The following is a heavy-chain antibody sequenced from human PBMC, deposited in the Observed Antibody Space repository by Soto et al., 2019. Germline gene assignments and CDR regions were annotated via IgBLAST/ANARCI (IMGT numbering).Heavy chain of an antibody. Sequence: VGSLRLSCSASGFTFSDENMSWVRQVPGKGLEWVSGISGGGSYIFYADSVQGRFSISRDNPKNSLFLEMNSLRVEDTAVYYCARDSDCHSTSCFFPPHVWGQGTTVTVSS. V-gene: IGHV3-21*06. J-gene: IGHJ6*02. CDR2: ISGGGSYI. D-gene: IGHD2-2*01. CDR3: ARDSDCHSTSCFFPPHV. CDR1: GFTFSDEN.